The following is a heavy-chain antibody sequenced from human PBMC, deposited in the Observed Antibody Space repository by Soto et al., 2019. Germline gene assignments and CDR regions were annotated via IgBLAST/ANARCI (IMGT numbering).Heavy chain of an antibody. J-gene: IGHJ6*02. CDR3: ARVYSSSWYSYYYYYGMDV. CDR1: GGSISSGDYY. CDR2: IYYSGST. Sequence: SETLSLTCTVSGGSISSGDYYWSWIRQPPGKGLEWIGYIYYSGSTYYNPSLKSRVTISVDTSKNQFSLKLGSVTAADTAVYYCARVYSSSWYSYYYYYGMDVWGQGTTVTVSS. V-gene: IGHV4-30-4*01. D-gene: IGHD6-13*01.